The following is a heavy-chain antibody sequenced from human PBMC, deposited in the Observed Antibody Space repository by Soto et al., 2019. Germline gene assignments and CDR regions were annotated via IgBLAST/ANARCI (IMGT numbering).Heavy chain of an antibody. D-gene: IGHD3-22*01. CDR3: ARDLGTTIAGPPRRETYGWMDP. CDR2: IIPIIGPA. CDR1: GGTFTYYG. J-gene: IGHJ5*02. V-gene: IGHV1-69*01. Sequence: QVQLVQSGAEVKRPGASVKLSCKASGGTFTYYGISWVRQAPGQGLEWMGGIIPIIGPATYAQKFQGRVTITVDQSTSTAYMEFGSLGSEETALYYCARDLGTTIAGPPRRETYGWMDPWGQGTLVTVSS.